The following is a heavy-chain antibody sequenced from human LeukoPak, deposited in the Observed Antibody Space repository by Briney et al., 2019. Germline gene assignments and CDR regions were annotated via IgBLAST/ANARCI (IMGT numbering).Heavy chain of an antibody. D-gene: IGHD3-22*01. CDR2: IKQDGSEK. CDR3: ARDPGPNYYDSSGPFDY. V-gene: IGHV3-7*01. Sequence: LTGGSLRLSCAASGFTFSSYWMSWVRQAPGKGLEWVANIKQDGSEKYYVDSVKGRFTISRDNAKNSLYLQMNSLRAEDTAVYYCARDPGPNYYDSSGPFDYWGQGTLVTVSS. CDR1: GFTFSSYW. J-gene: IGHJ4*02.